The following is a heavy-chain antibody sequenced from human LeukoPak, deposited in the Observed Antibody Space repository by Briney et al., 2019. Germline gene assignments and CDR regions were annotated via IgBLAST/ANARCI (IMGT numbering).Heavy chain of an antibody. CDR3: ARSGWTANWFDP. CDR1: GGTFSSYT. J-gene: IGHJ5*02. Sequence: AASVKVSCKASGGTFSSYTISWVRQAPGQGLEWMGRIIPILGIANYAHKFQGRVTITADKSTSTAYMELSSLRSEDTAVYYCARSGWTANWFDPWGQGTLVTVSS. D-gene: IGHD6-19*01. V-gene: IGHV1-69*02. CDR2: IIPILGIA.